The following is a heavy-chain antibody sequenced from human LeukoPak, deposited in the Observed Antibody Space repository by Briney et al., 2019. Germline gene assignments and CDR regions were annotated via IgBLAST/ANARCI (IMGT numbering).Heavy chain of an antibody. Sequence: GGSLRLSCVASGFTFSTSSMNWVRQAPGKGLEWISYISSSSGTIYYADSVKGRFTISRDNARNSLYLQMSSLRAEDTAVYYCAKGTGDLTFDYWGQGTLVTVSS. V-gene: IGHV3-48*01. J-gene: IGHJ4*02. CDR1: GFTFSTSS. D-gene: IGHD7-27*01. CDR3: AKGTGDLTFDY. CDR2: ISSSSGTI.